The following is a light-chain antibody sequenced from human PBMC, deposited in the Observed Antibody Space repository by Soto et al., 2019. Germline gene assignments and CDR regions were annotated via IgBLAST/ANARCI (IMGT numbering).Light chain of an antibody. Sequence: EIMMTQSPATLSVSPGERATLSCRASQSISANIAWYQQKPGQAPRLLIYAASVRASGIPARFSGTGFGRDLTLCIRTLLSEDSQIYYCQLYHSWNLISFGQGTRLEIQ. CDR1: QSISAN. CDR3: QLYHSWNLIS. V-gene: IGKV3-15*01. CDR2: AAS. J-gene: IGKJ5*01.